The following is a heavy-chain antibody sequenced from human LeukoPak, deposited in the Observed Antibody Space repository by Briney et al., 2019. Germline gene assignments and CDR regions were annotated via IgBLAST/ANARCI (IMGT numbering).Heavy chain of an antibody. Sequence: PGGSLRLSCAVSGFTFSSYSMNWVRQAPGKGLKWVSSISSSSSYIHYADSVKGRFTISRDNAKNSLYLQMNSLRAEDTAVYYCASGNFDFWSGPNDYWGQGTLVTVSS. D-gene: IGHD3-3*01. CDR3: ASGNFDFWSGPNDY. J-gene: IGHJ4*02. CDR2: ISSSSSYI. V-gene: IGHV3-21*01. CDR1: GFTFSSYS.